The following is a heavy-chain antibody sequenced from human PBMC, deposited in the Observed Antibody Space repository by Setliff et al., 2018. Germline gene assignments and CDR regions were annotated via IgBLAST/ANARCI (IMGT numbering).Heavy chain of an antibody. Sequence: PSETLSLTCTVSGGSISSSYYYWGWIRQPPGKGLEWIGTISYGGTTYSNPSLKSRVTISVDTSKNQFSLKLSSVTAADTAVYYCARDYYGSGSPNTNWFDPWGQGTLVTVSS. V-gene: IGHV4-39*07. CDR1: GGSISSSYYY. D-gene: IGHD3-10*01. J-gene: IGHJ5*02. CDR3: ARDYYGSGSPNTNWFDP. CDR2: ISYGGTT.